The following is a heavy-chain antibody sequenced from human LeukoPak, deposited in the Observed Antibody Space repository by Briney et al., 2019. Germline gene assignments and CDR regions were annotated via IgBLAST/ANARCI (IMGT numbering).Heavy chain of an antibody. CDR3: AKYYYGSGSQRYFDY. V-gene: IGHV3-30*02. J-gene: IGHJ4*02. Sequence: GGSLRLSCAASGFTFSSYGMHWVRQAPGKGLEWVAFIRYDGNNKNYADFVKGRFTISRDNSKNTLYLQVNSLRAEDTAVYYCAKYYYGSGSQRYFDYWGQGTLVTVSS. CDR1: GFTFSSYG. CDR2: IRYDGNNK. D-gene: IGHD3-10*01.